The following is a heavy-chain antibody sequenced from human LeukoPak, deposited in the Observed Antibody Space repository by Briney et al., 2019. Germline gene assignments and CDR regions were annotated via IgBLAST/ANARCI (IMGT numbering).Heavy chain of an antibody. Sequence: GGSLRLSCPASGFTVSSNYMSWVRQAPGKGLEWVSVIYSGGSTYYADSVKGRFTISRDNSKNTLYLQMNSLRAEDTAVYYCARGAVAGTAYWGQGTLVTVSS. CDR2: IYSGGST. J-gene: IGHJ4*02. D-gene: IGHD6-19*01. CDR3: ARGAVAGTAY. V-gene: IGHV3-53*01. CDR1: GFTVSSNY.